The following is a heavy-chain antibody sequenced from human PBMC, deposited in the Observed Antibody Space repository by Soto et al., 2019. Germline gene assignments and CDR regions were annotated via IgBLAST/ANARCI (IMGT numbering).Heavy chain of an antibody. CDR2: TGYDGSNK. CDR1: GFTFSSYT. CDR3: ARDIVPSGSLSFDY. J-gene: IGHJ4*02. D-gene: IGHD1-26*01. Sequence: PWGSLRLSCAASGFTFSSYTMHWVRQAPGKGLEWVALTGYDGSNKYYAASVRGRFSFSRATSKNTLYLQMNSLRPEDTAVYYCARDIVPSGSLSFDYWGQGALVTASS. V-gene: IGHV3-30-3*01.